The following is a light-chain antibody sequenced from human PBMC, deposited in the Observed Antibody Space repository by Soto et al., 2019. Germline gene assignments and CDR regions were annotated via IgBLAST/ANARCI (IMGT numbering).Light chain of an antibody. J-gene: IGLJ1*01. CDR2: EVS. CDR3: CSYTSSTNYV. V-gene: IGLV2-14*01. Sequence: ALTQPASVSGSPGQSITISCTGTSSDISIYNYVSWYQQHPGKAPKLIIYEVSNRPSGISNRFSGAKSGNTASLTISGLQVEDEADYYCCSYTSSTNYVFGAGTKVTVL. CDR1: SSDISIYNY.